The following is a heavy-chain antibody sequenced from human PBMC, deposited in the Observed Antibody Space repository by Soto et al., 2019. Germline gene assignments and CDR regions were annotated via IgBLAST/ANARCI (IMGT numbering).Heavy chain of an antibody. CDR2: MKPDGSQI. V-gene: IGHV3-7*02. CDR3: ARGPSYSDSYFDH. Sequence: PGGSLRLSCVASGFTFSNYWMSWVRQAPGKGLERVANMKPDGSQIYYADSVEGRFTISRDNSKNTVYLQMNSLRLEDTAVYYCARGPSYSDSYFDHWGQGTLVTVSS. CDR1: GFTFSNYW. J-gene: IGHJ4*02. D-gene: IGHD4-17*01.